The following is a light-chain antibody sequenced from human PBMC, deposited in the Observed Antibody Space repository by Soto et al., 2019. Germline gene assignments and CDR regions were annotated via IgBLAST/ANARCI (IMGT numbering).Light chain of an antibody. CDR1: QSVSSSY. CDR3: QQYGSSPHT. J-gene: IGKJ2*01. Sequence: EIVWTQAPGTLSLSPGERATLSCRASQSVSSSYLAWYQHKPGQAPRLLIYGASSRATGIPDRFSGSGSGRDFTLSISRLEPEDCALYYCQQYGSSPHTFGQGTKLEIK. CDR2: GAS. V-gene: IGKV3-20*01.